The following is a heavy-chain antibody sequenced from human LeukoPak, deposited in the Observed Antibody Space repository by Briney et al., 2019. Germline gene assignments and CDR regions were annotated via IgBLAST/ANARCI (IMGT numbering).Heavy chain of an antibody. CDR3: AKSGGTYYDFWSGYFGVIDY. CDR2: ISYDGSNK. CDR1: GFTFSSYG. D-gene: IGHD3-3*01. J-gene: IGHJ4*02. Sequence: GRSLRLSCAASGFTFSSYGMHWVRQAPGKGLEWVAVISYDGSNKYYADSVKGRFTISRDNSKNTLYLQMNSLRAEDTAVYYCAKSGGTYYDFWSGYFGVIDYWGQGTLVTVSS. V-gene: IGHV3-30*18.